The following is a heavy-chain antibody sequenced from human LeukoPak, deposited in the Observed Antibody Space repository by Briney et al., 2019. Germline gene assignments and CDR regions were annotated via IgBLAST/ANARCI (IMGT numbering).Heavy chain of an antibody. CDR1: GFTFSSCA. Sequence: GGSLRLSCSASGFTFSSCAMHWVRQAPGKGLEYVSAISSNGGSTYYADSVKGRFTISRDNFKNTLYLQMSSLRAEDTAVYYCVKEREYGDYEGWFDPWGQGTLVTVSS. CDR3: VKEREYGDYEGWFDP. J-gene: IGHJ5*02. CDR2: ISSNGGST. D-gene: IGHD4-17*01. V-gene: IGHV3-64D*06.